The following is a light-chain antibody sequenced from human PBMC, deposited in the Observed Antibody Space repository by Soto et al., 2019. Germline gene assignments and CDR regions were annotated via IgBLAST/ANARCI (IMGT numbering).Light chain of an antibody. CDR1: QKIRNL. Sequence: DIQLTQSRSTLSAAVGGSVTISCRASQKIRNLLAWYQQKPGRAPKPLIFDASTLRTGVPSRFSGGGSGSEFNFTITGLQPDDFATYFCQQYYTYATFGHGTRLEI. CDR3: QQYYTYAT. J-gene: IGKJ5*01. V-gene: IGKV1-5*01. CDR2: DAS.